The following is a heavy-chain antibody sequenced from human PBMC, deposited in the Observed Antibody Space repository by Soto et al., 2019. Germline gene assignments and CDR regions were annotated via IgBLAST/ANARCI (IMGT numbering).Heavy chain of an antibody. D-gene: IGHD1-7*01. J-gene: IGHJ6*02. V-gene: IGHV4-30-4*01. Sequence: QVQLQESGPGLVKPSQTLSLTCTVSGGSISSGDYYWSWIRQPPGKGLEWIGYIYYSGSTSYNPSLKRRVTTSVDTSKNQFSMKISSVTAADTAVYYCARDELTPAGGVYYYYYGMDVWGQGTTVTVSS. CDR3: ARDELTPAGGVYYYYYGMDV. CDR2: IYYSGST. CDR1: GGSISSGDYY.